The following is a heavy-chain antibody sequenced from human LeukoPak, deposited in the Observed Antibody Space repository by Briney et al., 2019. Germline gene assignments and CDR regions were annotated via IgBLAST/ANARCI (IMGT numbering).Heavy chain of an antibody. CDR1: GGSMFSYY. D-gene: IGHD3-9*01. CDR3: ASSYMGMTTINFDS. Sequence: SETLSLTCSVSGGSMFSYYWSWIRQPPGKGLEWVGYICYTGSTNYNPSLKSRVTISLDTSKKQFSLKLSSVTAADTAVYYCASSYMGMTTINFDSWGQGTLVTVSS. J-gene: IGHJ4*02. V-gene: IGHV4-59*01. CDR2: ICYTGST.